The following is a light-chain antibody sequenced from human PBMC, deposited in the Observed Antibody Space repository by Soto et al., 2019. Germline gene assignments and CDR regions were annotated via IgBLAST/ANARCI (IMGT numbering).Light chain of an antibody. V-gene: IGLV1-51*02. J-gene: IGLJ1*01. Sequence: QSVLTQPPSVSAAPGQKVTISCSGSSSNIGNNYVSWYQQLPGTAPKLLIYENNKRPSGIPDRFSGSKSGTSATLGITGLQTGDDADYYCGTWDSSLSANYVLGTGTKVTVL. CDR1: SSNIGNNY. CDR2: ENN. CDR3: GTWDSSLSANYV.